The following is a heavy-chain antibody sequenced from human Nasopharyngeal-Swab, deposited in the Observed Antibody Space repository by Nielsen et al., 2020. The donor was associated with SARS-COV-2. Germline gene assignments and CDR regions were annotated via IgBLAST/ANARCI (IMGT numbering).Heavy chain of an antibody. J-gene: IGHJ6*03. CDR2: ISGSGGST. Sequence: GGSLRLSCAASGFTFSSYAMSWVRQAPGKGLEWVSAISGSGGSTHYADSVKGRFTISRDNSKNTLYLQMNSLRAEDTAVYYCAKHPIRIYYYYMDVWGKGTTVTVSS. CDR1: GFTFSSYA. CDR3: AKHPIRIYYYYMDV. V-gene: IGHV3-23*01. D-gene: IGHD2/OR15-2a*01.